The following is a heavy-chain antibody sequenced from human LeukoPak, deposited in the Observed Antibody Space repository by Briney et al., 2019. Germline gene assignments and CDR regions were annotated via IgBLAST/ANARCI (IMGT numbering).Heavy chain of an antibody. Sequence: PGGSLRLSCAASGFTFSSYWMSWVRQAPGKGLEWVANIKQDGSEKYYVDSVKGRFTISRDNAKNSLYLQMNSLRAEDTAVYYCARAKLYLVGATQHFDYWGQGTLVTVSS. CDR1: GFTFSSYW. CDR3: ARAKLYLVGATQHFDY. CDR2: IKQDGSEK. D-gene: IGHD1-26*01. V-gene: IGHV3-7*01. J-gene: IGHJ4*02.